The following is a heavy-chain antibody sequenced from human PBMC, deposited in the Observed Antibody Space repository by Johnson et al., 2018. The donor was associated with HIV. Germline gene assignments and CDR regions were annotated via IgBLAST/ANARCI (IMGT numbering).Heavy chain of an antibody. V-gene: IGHV3-15*01. J-gene: IGHJ3*02. Sequence: VQLVESGGGLVQPGGSLRLSCAASGFTFSNAWMSWVRQAPGKGLEWVGRIKSKTDGGTTDYAAPVKGRFTIPRDDSKNTLYLQMNSLKTEDTAVYYCTRPYGAGAFDIWGQGTMVTVSS. CDR1: GFTFSNAW. CDR2: IKSKTDGGTT. D-gene: IGHD4-17*01. CDR3: TRPYGAGAFDI.